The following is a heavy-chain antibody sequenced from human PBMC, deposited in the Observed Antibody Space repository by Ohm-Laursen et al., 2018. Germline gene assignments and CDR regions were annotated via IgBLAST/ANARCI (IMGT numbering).Heavy chain of an antibody. CDR3: ARGVFGHY. D-gene: IGHD3-3*01. Sequence: TLSLTWAVSGGSISSYYWSWIRQPPGKGLGWMGYIFFTGNTYYNPSLKSLVTMSVDTSKNQFSLNLSSVTAADTAVYYCARGVFGHYWGQGTLVTVSS. V-gene: IGHV4-59*12. J-gene: IGHJ4*02. CDR2: IFFTGNT. CDR1: GGSISSYY.